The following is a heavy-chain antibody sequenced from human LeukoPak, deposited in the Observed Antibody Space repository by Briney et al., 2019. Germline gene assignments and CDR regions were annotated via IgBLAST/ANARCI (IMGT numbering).Heavy chain of an antibody. J-gene: IGHJ4*02. Sequence: GGSLRLSCAASGFTFSSYWMSWVRQAPGKGLEWVANIKQDGSEKCYVDSLKGRFTISRDNAKNSLYLQMNSLRADDTAVYYCAKAGSSWYEYWGQGTLVTVSS. CDR2: IKQDGSEK. CDR3: AKAGSSWYEY. V-gene: IGHV3-7*01. CDR1: GFTFSSYW. D-gene: IGHD6-13*01.